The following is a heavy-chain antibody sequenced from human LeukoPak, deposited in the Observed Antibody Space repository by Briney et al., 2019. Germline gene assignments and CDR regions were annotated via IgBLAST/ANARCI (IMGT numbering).Heavy chain of an antibody. D-gene: IGHD3-9*01. Sequence: ASVKVSCKASGYSFTSYYMFWVRQAPGQGLEWMGIINPSGGSTSYEQKFQGRVTMTRDTSASTAYMELNSLRSEDTAVYYCARSYYDFLTGSPLLNSFDYWGQGTLVTVSS. V-gene: IGHV1-46*01. J-gene: IGHJ4*02. CDR1: GYSFTSYY. CDR3: ARSYYDFLTGSPLLNSFDY. CDR2: INPSGGST.